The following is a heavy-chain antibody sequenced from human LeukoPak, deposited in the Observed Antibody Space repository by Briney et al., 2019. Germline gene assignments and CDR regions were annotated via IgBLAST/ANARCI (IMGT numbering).Heavy chain of an antibody. CDR1: GFTLSSYS. D-gene: IGHD6-19*01. CDR2: ISSGSTTI. CDR3: ARDVEQWLVRVYYFDY. Sequence: GGSLRLSCAPSGFTLSSYSMNWVRQAPGPGLEWVSYISSGSTTIYYADSVKGRFTISRGNAKNSLYLQMNSLRAEDTAVYYCARDVEQWLVRVYYFDYWGQGTLVTVSS. V-gene: IGHV3-48*01. J-gene: IGHJ4*02.